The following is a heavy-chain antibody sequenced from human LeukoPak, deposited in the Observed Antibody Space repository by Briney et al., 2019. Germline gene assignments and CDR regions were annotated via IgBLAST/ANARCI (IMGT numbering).Heavy chain of an antibody. CDR1: GCTFTSYY. CDR3: AREFTYYYDSSGFFIDWFDP. D-gene: IGHD3-22*01. Sequence: ASVKVSCKASGCTFTSYYMHWVRQAPGQGPEWMGIINPSGGSTSYAQKFQGRVTMTRDTSTSTVYMELSSLRSEDTAVYYCAREFTYYYDSSGFFIDWFDPWGQGTLVTVSS. V-gene: IGHV1-46*01. CDR2: INPSGGST. J-gene: IGHJ5*02.